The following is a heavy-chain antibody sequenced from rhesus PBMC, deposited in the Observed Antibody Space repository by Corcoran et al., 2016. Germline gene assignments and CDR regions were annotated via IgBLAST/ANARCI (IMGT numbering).Heavy chain of an antibody. V-gene: IGHV4-80*01. Sequence: QVQLQESGPGLVRPSETLSLTCAVSGGSFNTYWWSWIRQPPGKGLEWIGEINGNSGSTNYNPSLKSRVTISKDAPENQVSLKLISVTAADTAVYSCARSVAGLDFWGQGLLVTVSS. D-gene: IGHD4-29*01. CDR2: INGNSGST. CDR3: ARSVAGLDF. J-gene: IGHJ4*01. CDR1: GGSFNTYW.